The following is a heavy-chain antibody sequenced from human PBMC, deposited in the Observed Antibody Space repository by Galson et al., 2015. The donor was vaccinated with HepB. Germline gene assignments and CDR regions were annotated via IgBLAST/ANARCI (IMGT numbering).Heavy chain of an antibody. CDR3: ARSVNYYGSGSYYKRSYYFDY. V-gene: IGHV4-59*01. Sequence: QVQLQESGPGLVKPSETLSLTCTVSGGSISSYYWSWIRQPPGKGLEWIGYIYYSGSTNYNPSLKSRVTISVDTSKNQFSLKLSSVTAADTAVYYCARSVNYYGSGSYYKRSYYFDYWGQGTLVTVSS. D-gene: IGHD3-10*01. CDR1: GGSISSYY. J-gene: IGHJ4*02. CDR2: IYYSGST.